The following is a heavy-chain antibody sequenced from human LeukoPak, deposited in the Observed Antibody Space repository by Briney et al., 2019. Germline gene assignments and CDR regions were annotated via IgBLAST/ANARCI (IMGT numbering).Heavy chain of an antibody. V-gene: IGHV1-8*01. D-gene: IGHD2-2*01. Sequence: GASVKVSCKASGYTFTSYDINWVRQATGQGLEWMGWMNPNSGNTGYAQKFQGRVTMTRNTSISTAYMELSSLRSEDTAVYYCARGRYLLGYCSSTSCYGGDCWGQGTLVTVSS. J-gene: IGHJ4*02. CDR2: MNPNSGNT. CDR3: ARGRYLLGYCSSTSCYGGDC. CDR1: GYTFTSYD.